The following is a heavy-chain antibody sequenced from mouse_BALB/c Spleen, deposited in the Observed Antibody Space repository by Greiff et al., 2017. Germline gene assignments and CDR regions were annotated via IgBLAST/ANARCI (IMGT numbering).Heavy chain of an antibody. CDR2: INSNGGST. D-gene: IGHD2-4*01. CDR1: GFTFSSYG. CDR3: ARESTMITRYYFDY. Sequence: EVQRVESGGGLVQPGGSLKLSCAASGFTFSSYGMSWVRQTPDKRLELVATINSNGGSTYYPDSVKGRFTISRDNAKNTLYLQMSSLKSEDTAMYYCARESTMITRYYFDYWGQGTTLTVSS. V-gene: IGHV5-6-3*01. J-gene: IGHJ2*01.